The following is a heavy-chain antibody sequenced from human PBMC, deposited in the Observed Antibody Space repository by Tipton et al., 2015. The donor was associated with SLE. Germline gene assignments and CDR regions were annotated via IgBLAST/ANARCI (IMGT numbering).Heavy chain of an antibody. CDR1: GGSISSSSYY. J-gene: IGHJ4*02. D-gene: IGHD5-18*01. CDR3: ARHVYNYGPYYFDY. V-gene: IGHV4-39*01. CDR2: IYYTGST. Sequence: TLSLTCTVSGGSISSSSYYWGWIRQPPGKGLEWIGSIYYTGSTYYNPSLKSRVTISVDTSKNQFSLKLSSVTAADTAVYYCARHVYNYGPYYFDYWGQGTLVTVSS.